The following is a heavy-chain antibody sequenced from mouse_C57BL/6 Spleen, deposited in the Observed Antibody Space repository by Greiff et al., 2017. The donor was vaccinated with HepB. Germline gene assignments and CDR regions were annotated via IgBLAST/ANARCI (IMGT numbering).Heavy chain of an antibody. CDR3: ARWRGYDYGGYFDV. CDR2: IYPRSGNT. Sequence: VQLQQSGAELARPGASVKLSCKASGYTFTSYGISWVKQRTGQGLEWIGEIYPRSGNTYYNEKFKGKATLTADKSSSTAYMELRSLTSEDSAVYFCARWRGYDYGGYFDVWGTGTTVTVSS. D-gene: IGHD2-4*01. V-gene: IGHV1-81*01. CDR1: GYTFTSYG. J-gene: IGHJ1*03.